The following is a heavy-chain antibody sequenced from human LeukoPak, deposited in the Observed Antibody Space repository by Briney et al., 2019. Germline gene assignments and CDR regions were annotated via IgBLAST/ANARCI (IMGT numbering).Heavy chain of an antibody. D-gene: IGHD3-16*01. J-gene: IGHJ3*01. CDR2: ISGNGDGS. Sequence: GGSLRLSCAASGFTLNNYAVRCVRPPPGEGLEWVSGISGNGDGSHYADAVKGRFNSPRENSNNMLYLLRNRLRVDYTAVYYRPKVVPDMIPHDAFDFWGHGTVVTVSS. V-gene: IGHV3-23*01. CDR3: PKVVPDMIPHDAFDF. CDR1: GFTLNNYA.